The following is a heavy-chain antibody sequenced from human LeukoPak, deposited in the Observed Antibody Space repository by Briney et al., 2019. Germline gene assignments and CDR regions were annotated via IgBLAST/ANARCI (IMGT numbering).Heavy chain of an antibody. V-gene: IGHV3-66*02. CDR1: GFTVSSNY. D-gene: IGHD3-16*01. J-gene: IGHJ3*02. CDR2: IYSGGST. Sequence: PGGSLRLSCAASGFTVSSNYMSWVRQAPGKGLEWVSVIYSGGSTYYADSVKGRFTISRDNSKNTLYLQMNSLRTEDTAVYFCARGSRIMIARDDIWGQGTMVTVFS. CDR3: ARGSRIMIARDDI.